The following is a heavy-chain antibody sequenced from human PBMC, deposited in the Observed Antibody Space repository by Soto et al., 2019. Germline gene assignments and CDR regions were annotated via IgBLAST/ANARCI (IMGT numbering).Heavy chain of an antibody. CDR1: GFTFSNYG. CDR3: ASAGIEVSGRLGLDV. J-gene: IGHJ6*02. Sequence: EVQLLESGGGLVQPGGSLRLSCAASGFTFSNYGMNWVRQAPGKGLEWVSDISGDGSSTYYADTVKGRFTISRDNSRNTHTLQMTSLQDDDTAVYYCASAGIEVSGRLGLDVWCQGTTVIVSS. CDR2: ISGDGSST. V-gene: IGHV3-23*01. D-gene: IGHD6-19*01.